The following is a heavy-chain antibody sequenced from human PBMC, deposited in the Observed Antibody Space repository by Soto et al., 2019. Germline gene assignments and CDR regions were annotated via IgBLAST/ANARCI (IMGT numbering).Heavy chain of an antibody. CDR1: VGTFSSYA. V-gene: IGHV1-69*13. CDR3: AKDVDTAMPYAFDI. Sequence: SVKVSCKASVGTFSSYAISWVRQAPGQGLEWMGGIIPIFGTANYAQKFQGRVTITADESTSTAYMELSSLRSEDTAVYYCAKDVDTAMPYAFDIWGQGTMVTVSS. D-gene: IGHD5-18*01. CDR2: IIPIFGTA. J-gene: IGHJ3*02.